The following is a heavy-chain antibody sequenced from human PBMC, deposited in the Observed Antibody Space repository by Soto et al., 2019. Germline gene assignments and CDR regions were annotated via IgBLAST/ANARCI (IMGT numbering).Heavy chain of an antibody. J-gene: IGHJ4*02. CDR1: GYTFSDYY. Sequence: QVQLLQSGAEVQKPGASVKVSCKASGYTFSDYYMHWVRQAPGQGLEWMGWINPNSGGTNYAQKFQGRVTMTRDTSLSTAYMELSSLTSDDTAMFYGARRSSGWSDYWGQGTLVTVSS. CDR3: ARRSSGWSDY. CDR2: INPNSGGT. V-gene: IGHV1-2*02. D-gene: IGHD6-19*01.